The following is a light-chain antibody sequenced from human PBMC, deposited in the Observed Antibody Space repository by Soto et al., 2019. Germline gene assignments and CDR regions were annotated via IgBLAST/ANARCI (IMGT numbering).Light chain of an antibody. CDR2: GAS. J-gene: IGKJ4*01. V-gene: IGKV3-20*01. Sequence: EIVLTQSPGTLSLSPGERATLSCRASQSVSSSYLAWYQQKPGQPPRLLIYGASSRATGIPDRFSGSGSGRDFTGTITRLEPEDFAVYYCQHFRTSFGGGTEVEIK. CDR3: QHFRTS. CDR1: QSVSSSY.